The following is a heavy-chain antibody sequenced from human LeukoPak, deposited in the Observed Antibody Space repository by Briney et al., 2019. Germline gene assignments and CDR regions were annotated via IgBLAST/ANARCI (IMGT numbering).Heavy chain of an antibody. J-gene: IGHJ4*02. Sequence: PSETLSLTCTVSGGSISSGGYYWRWIRQHPGKGLEWIGYIYYSGSTYYNPSLKSRVTISVDTSKNQFSLKLSSVTAADTAVYYCARERNPFEDSSGYIDYWGQGTLVTVSS. CDR3: ARERNPFEDSSGYIDY. V-gene: IGHV4-31*03. CDR1: GGSISSGGYY. D-gene: IGHD3-22*01. CDR2: IYYSGST.